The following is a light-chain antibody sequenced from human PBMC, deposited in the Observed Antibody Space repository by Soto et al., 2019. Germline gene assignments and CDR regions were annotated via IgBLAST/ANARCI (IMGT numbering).Light chain of an antibody. CDR1: QSISVN. CDR2: AAS. Sequence: DIQMTHSPSSLSASVGDTVTITCRASQSISVNLNWYQQKPEKVPKLLIYAASNLQSGVPSSFSGSGSETDFALTISSLQPEDFATYYCQQSYITPYTFCQGTKLQIK. J-gene: IGKJ2*01. CDR3: QQSYITPYT. V-gene: IGKV1-39*01.